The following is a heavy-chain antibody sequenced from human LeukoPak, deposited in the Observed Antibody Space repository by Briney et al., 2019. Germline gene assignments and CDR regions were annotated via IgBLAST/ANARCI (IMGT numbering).Heavy chain of an antibody. CDR1: GYTLTELS. J-gene: IGHJ4*02. D-gene: IGHD2-2*01. CDR3: AREGDCSSTSCYDY. CDR2: FDPEDGET. Sequence: ASVKVSCKVSGYTLTELSMHWVRQAPGKGLQWMGGFDPEDGETIYAQKFQGRVTMTRDTSISTAYMELSRLRSDDTAVYYCAREGDCSSTSCYDYWGQGTLVTVSS. V-gene: IGHV1-24*01.